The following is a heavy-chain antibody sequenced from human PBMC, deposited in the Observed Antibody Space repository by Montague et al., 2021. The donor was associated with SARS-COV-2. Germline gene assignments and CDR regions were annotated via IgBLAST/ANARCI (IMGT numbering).Heavy chain of an antibody. CDR2: IYVTGNS. J-gene: IGHJ4*02. Sequence: TLSLTCTVSGGAISDGNYYWSWVRQPAGKGLEWIGRIYVTGNSKSNPTLMSRVTMPIDTAKHQFYLNLTTVTAADTAVYYCVGVAYDPVVGHRGQGTLVTVSS. V-gene: IGHV4-61*02. CDR3: VGVAYDPVVGH. CDR1: GGAISDGNYY. D-gene: IGHD3-3*01.